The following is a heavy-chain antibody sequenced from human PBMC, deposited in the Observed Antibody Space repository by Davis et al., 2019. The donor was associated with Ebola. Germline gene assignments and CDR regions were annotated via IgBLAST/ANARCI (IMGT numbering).Heavy chain of an antibody. CDR3: ARDGERAAAGTFDY. CDR1: GFTFSTYT. D-gene: IGHD6-13*01. Sequence: GGSLRLSCAASGFTFSTYTMNWVRQAPGKGLEWISYISSSSSVIYYADSVKGRFTVSRDNAKNSLFLQMNSLRDEDTAVYYCARDGERAAAGTFDYWGQGTLVTVSS. V-gene: IGHV3-48*02. CDR2: ISSSSSVI. J-gene: IGHJ4*02.